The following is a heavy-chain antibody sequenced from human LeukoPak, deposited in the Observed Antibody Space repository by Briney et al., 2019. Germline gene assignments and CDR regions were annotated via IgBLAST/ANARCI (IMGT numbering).Heavy chain of an antibody. V-gene: IGHV4-59*01. J-gene: IGHJ5*02. Sequence: SETLSLTCTVSGGSISSYYWSWLRQPPGKGLEWIGYIYYSGSTNYNPSLKSRVTISVDTSKNQFSLKLSSVTAADTAVYYCARIAGDYYDSSGYYPNWFDPWGQGTLVTVSS. CDR3: ARIAGDYYDSSGYYPNWFDP. CDR1: GGSISSYY. CDR2: IYYSGST. D-gene: IGHD3-22*01.